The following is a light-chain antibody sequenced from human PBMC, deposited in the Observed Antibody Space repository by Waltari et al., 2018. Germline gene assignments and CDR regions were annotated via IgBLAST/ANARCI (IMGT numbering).Light chain of an antibody. V-gene: IGLV1-44*01. J-gene: IGLJ1*01. CDR1: MSNIEVDR. Sequence: QPVLTQPPSASGPPGQRVTISCSGSMSNIEVDRISWLQHLPGRAPTLLIYHNNQRPAEVLSRFRAAKSGPSASLAISGLQSEDEADDYCASWADSLSGYVFGTGTKVTVL. CDR3: ASWADSLSGYV. CDR2: HNN.